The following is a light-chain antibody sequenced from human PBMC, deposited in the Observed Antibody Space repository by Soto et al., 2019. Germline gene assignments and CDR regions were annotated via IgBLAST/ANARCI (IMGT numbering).Light chain of an antibody. CDR1: SSDVGGYNF. V-gene: IGLV2-14*01. CDR2: EVS. Sequence: QSALTQPPSASGSPGQSVIISCTGTSSDVGGYNFVSWFQQHPGKAPKLMIYEVSYRPSGVSNRFSGSKSGNTASLTISGLQAEDEADYYCSSYTSSNTLEVFGFGTKLTVL. CDR3: SSYTSSNTLEV. J-gene: IGLJ1*01.